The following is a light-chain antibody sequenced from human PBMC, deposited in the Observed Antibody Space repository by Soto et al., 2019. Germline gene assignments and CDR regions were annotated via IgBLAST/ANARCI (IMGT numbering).Light chain of an antibody. CDR3: QQYDNRPPT. CDR1: QDISNY. Sequence: DIQMTQSPSSLSASVGDRVTITCQASQDISNYLNWYQQKPGKAPKLLIYDASNLATGVPSRFSGSGSGTDFTFTISSLQPADIATYYWQQYDNRPPTFGGGTKVEIK. J-gene: IGKJ4*01. CDR2: DAS. V-gene: IGKV1-33*01.